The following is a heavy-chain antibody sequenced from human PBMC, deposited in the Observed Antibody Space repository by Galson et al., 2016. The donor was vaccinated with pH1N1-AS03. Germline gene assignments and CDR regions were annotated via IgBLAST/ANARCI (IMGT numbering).Heavy chain of an antibody. CDR1: GASISSYY. V-gene: IGHV4-59*01. Sequence: ETLSLTCTVSGASISSYYWTWIRQAPGKGLEWIGYISNSGTTNYNPSLKSRVTISVDTSKNQFSLMVKSITAADTAVYYCASAERPGIAVAPFDYWGQGALVTVSS. D-gene: IGHD6-19*01. CDR2: ISNSGTT. CDR3: ASAERPGIAVAPFDY. J-gene: IGHJ4*02.